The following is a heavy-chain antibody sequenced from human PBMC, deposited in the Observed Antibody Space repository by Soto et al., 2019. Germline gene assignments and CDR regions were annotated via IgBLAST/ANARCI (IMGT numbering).Heavy chain of an antibody. V-gene: IGHV3-33*01. CDR2: IWYDASHK. Sequence: QVQVVESGGGVVQPGTSLRLSCAASGFTFNNYGMHWVRQAPGKGLEWVAVIWYDASHKYYADSVKGRFTISRDNSKNTLDLQLSSLRGEDTAVYYVARDTTFGGPIGSAFDSWGQGTLVTVYS. J-gene: IGHJ4*02. D-gene: IGHD3-16*01. CDR1: GFTFNNYG. CDR3: ARDTTFGGPIGSAFDS.